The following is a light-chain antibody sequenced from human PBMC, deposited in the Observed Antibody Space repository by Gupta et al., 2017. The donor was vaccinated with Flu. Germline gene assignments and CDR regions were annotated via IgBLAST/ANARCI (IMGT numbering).Light chain of an antibody. CDR3: AVWDDRLSSWV. Sequence: QSVLTQPVSASGTPGQRVTISCSGGSSNIGENPVYWYQQFPGTAPTLPISKNNQRPSGVPDRFSGSRSGTSASLVIGGLRSEDEADYYCAVWDDRLSSWVFGGGTKLTVL. CDR1: SSNIGENP. CDR2: KNN. V-gene: IGLV1-47*01. J-gene: IGLJ3*02.